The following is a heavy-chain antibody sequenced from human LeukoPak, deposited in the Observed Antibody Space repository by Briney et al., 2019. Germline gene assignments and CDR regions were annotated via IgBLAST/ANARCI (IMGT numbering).Heavy chain of an antibody. Sequence: GGSLRLSCPASGFTFSSYWMSWVRQAPGKGLEWVANIKEDGSEKDYVASVKGRFTISRDNTKNSLYLQMNSLRAEDAAVYYCARDGPRLQEIYWGQGTLVTVSS. V-gene: IGHV3-7*01. D-gene: IGHD5-24*01. J-gene: IGHJ4*02. CDR1: GFTFSSYW. CDR3: ARDGPRLQEIY. CDR2: IKEDGSEK.